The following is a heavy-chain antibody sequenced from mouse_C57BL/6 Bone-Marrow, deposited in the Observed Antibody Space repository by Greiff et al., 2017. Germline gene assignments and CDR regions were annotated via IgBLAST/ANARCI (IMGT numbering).Heavy chain of an antibody. Sequence: EVQGVESGGGLVKPGGSLKLSCAASGFTFSSYAMSWVRQTPEKRLEWVATISDGGSYTYYPDNVKGRFTIARDNAKNNLYLQIRHLKSEDTAVYYCARGAYGSSYGYFDVWGTGTTVTVSS. V-gene: IGHV5-4*01. CDR2: ISDGGSYT. D-gene: IGHD1-1*01. CDR3: ARGAYGSSYGYFDV. J-gene: IGHJ1*03. CDR1: GFTFSSYA.